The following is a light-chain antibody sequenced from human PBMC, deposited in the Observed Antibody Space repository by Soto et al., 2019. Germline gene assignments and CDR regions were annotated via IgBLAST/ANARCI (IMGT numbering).Light chain of an antibody. CDR2: KAS. V-gene: IGKV1-39*01. CDR3: QQSYNIPRAT. J-gene: IGKJ1*01. Sequence: DIQMTQSPSTLSASVGDRVTITCRASQSISSWLAWYQQKPGKAPKLLIYKASSLQSGVPPRFSGSGSGTDFTLTISSLQPEDFATYFCQQSYNIPRATFGQGTKVDIK. CDR1: QSISSW.